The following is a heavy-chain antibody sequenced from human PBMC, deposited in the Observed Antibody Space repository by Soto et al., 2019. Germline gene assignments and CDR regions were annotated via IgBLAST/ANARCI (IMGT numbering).Heavy chain of an antibody. CDR2: ISYDGSNK. Sequence: QVQLVESGGGVVQPGRSLRLSCAASGFTFSSYAMHWVRKAPGKGLEWVAVISYDGSNKYYADSVKGRFTISRDNSKNTLYLQMNSLRAEDTAVYYCAREDIAVAADYWGQGTLVTVSS. CDR1: GFTFSSYA. V-gene: IGHV3-30-3*01. D-gene: IGHD6-19*01. CDR3: AREDIAVAADY. J-gene: IGHJ4*02.